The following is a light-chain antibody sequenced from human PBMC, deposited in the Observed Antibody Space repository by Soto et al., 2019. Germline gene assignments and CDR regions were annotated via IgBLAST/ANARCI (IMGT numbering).Light chain of an antibody. CDR2: SAS. CDR1: QSVGSL. CDR3: QQYNNWAIT. V-gene: IGKV3-15*01. Sequence: EVVLTQSPATLSVSPGERATLSCRASQSVGSLLAWYQQKPGQAPRLLIYSASTRATNIAGRFSGSRSGTELTLAISSLKSEDFGVYYCQQYNNWAITFGQGTRLE. J-gene: IGKJ5*01.